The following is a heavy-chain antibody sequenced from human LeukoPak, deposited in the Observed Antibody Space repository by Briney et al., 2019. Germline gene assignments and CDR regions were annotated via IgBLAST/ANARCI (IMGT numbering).Heavy chain of an antibody. CDR3: ATSYGNAVDAFDI. CDR1: GGSISSYY. J-gene: IGHJ3*02. Sequence: SETLSLTCTVSGGSISSYYWSWIRQPPGKGLEWIGYIYYSGSTNYNPSLKSRVTISVDTSKNHFSLKLSSVTAADTAVYFCATSYGNAVDAFDICGQGTMVTVSS. CDR2: IYYSGST. V-gene: IGHV4-59*01. D-gene: IGHD1-1*01.